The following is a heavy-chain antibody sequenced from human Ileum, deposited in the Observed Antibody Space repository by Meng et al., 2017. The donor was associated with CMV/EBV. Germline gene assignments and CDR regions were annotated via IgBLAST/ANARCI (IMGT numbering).Heavy chain of an antibody. Sequence: LVKPFEPLSLISPSPVASFNNDNDYWAWIRQSPGKGLEWIGSVHNNGGTYHNPSLRSRVTISVDTSKHQFSLRMNSVTAADTAIYYCAGDWGPFGSRGYFDPWGQGTLVTVSS. CDR2: VHNNGGT. J-gene: IGHJ5*02. CDR3: AGDWGPFGSRGYFDP. D-gene: IGHD5-12*01. CDR1: VASFNNDNDY. V-gene: IGHV4-39*07.